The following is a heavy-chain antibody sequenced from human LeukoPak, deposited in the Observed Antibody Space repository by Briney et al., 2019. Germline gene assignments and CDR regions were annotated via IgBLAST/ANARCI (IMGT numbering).Heavy chain of an antibody. CDR2: IYYSGNT. D-gene: IGHD2-2*01. CDR3: ARVPSSTESFDY. CDR1: GGSISSDGYY. V-gene: IGHV4-31*03. Sequence: SETLSLTCTVSGGSISSDGYYWSWIRQHPGKGLEWIGFIYYSGNTYYNPSLKSRVTISVDTSKNQFSLKLSSVTAADTVIYYCARVPSSTESFDYWGQGTLVTVSS. J-gene: IGHJ4*02.